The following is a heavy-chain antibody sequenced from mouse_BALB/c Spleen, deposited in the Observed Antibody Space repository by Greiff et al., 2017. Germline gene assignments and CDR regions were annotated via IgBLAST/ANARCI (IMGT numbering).Heavy chain of an antibody. CDR1: GYTFTSYY. CDR3: TRSGYGNYWFAY. V-gene: IGHV1S81*02. CDR2: INPSNGGT. J-gene: IGHJ3*01. Sequence: VKLQQSGAELVKPGASVKLSCKASGYTFTSYYMYWVKQRPGQGLEWIGEINPSNGGTNFNEKFKSKATLTVDKSSSTAYMQLSSLTSEDSAVYYCTRSGYGNYWFAYWGQGTLVTVSA. D-gene: IGHD2-1*01.